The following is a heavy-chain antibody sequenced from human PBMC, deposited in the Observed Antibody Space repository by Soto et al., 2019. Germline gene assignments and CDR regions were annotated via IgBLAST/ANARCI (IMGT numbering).Heavy chain of an antibody. CDR3: ARDQGYSGYDPHGY. D-gene: IGHD5-12*01. CDR1: GYTFTSYG. Sequence: GASVKVSCKASGYTFTSYGISWVRQAPGQGLEWMGWISAYNGDTNYAQKLQGRVTMTTDTSTSTAYMELRSLRSDDTAVYYCARDQGYSGYDPHGYWGQGTLVTVSS. V-gene: IGHV1-18*01. CDR2: ISAYNGDT. J-gene: IGHJ4*02.